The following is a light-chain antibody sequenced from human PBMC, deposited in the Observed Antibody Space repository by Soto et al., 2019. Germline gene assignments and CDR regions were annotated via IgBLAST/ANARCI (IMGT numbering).Light chain of an antibody. CDR1: QSISSY. V-gene: IGKV1-39*01. Sequence: DIKMTQSASSLSASVGDRVTITCRASQSISSYLNWYQQKPGKAPKLLIYAASSLQSGVPSRFSGSGSGTDFTLTISSLQPEDFATYHCQQSYSTPITFGQGTRLEIK. CDR3: QQSYSTPIT. CDR2: AAS. J-gene: IGKJ5*01.